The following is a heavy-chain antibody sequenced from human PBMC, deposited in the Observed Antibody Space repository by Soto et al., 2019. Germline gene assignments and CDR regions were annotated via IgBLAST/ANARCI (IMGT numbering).Heavy chain of an antibody. J-gene: IGHJ4*02. Sequence: QVHLVQSGAEVKKPGASVKVSCKVSGYTLIQLSMHWVRQAPGRGLEWMGGLDPESGETIYVQKFQGRVTMTEDTSTDTAYMELSGLRSEDTAVYYCASFDVVVVTAPFDSWGQGTLVTVSS. V-gene: IGHV1-24*01. D-gene: IGHD2-21*02. CDR3: ASFDVVVVTAPFDS. CDR2: LDPESGET. CDR1: GYTLIQLS.